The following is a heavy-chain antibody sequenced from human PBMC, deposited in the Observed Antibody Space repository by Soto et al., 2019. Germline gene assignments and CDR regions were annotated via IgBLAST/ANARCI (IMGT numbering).Heavy chain of an antibody. V-gene: IGHV1-18*04. CDR2: ISAYNGNT. D-gene: IGHD1-1*01. J-gene: IGHJ4*02. CDR1: GYTVTSDC. CDR3: AREGRRGGPSGY. Sequence: GASVEVSCKASGYTVTSDCISWVRQAPGQGLEWMGWISAYNGNTSYAQKLQGRVTMTTDTSTSTAYMELRSLRSDDTAVYYCAREGRRGGPSGYWGQGTLVTVS.